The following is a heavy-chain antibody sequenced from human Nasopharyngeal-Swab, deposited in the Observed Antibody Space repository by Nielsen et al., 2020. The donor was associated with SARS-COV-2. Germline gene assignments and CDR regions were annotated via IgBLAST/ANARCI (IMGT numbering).Heavy chain of an antibody. CDR1: GFTCSSYW. D-gene: IGHD2-2*02. V-gene: IGHV3-7*01. CDR2: IKQDGSEK. Sequence: GGSLRLSCAASGFTCSSYWMSWVRQAPGKGLEWVANIKQDGSEKYYVDSVKGRFTISRDNAKNSLYLQMNSLRAEDTAVYYCARGDIVVVPAAILYYYYYMDVWGKGTTGTVSS. CDR3: ARGDIVVVPAAILYYYYYMDV. J-gene: IGHJ6*03.